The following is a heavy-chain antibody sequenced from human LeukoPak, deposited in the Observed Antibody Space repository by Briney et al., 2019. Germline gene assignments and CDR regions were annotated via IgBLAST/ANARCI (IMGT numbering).Heavy chain of an antibody. J-gene: IGHJ4*02. CDR3: AHLTTSAYYYDY. Sequence: SGPTLVNPTETLTLTCTCSGFSVSSSGVVVGWIRQPPGKALEWLGHIYWNDDDRYSTSLRSRLTITRDTSENQVVLTMTNMDPVDTATYYCAHLTTSAYYYDYWGQGTLVTVSS. CDR2: IYWNDDD. V-gene: IGHV2-5*01. D-gene: IGHD1-1*01. CDR1: GFSVSSSGVV.